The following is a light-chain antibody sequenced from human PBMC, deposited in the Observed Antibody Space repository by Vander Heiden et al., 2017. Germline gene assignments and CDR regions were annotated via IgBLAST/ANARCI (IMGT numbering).Light chain of an antibody. Sequence: SAELTQDPAVSVAWGQTVRITCQGDSLRSYYASWYQQKPGQAPFLVIYGKNNRPSGIPDRFSGSSSGNTASLTITGAQAEDEADYYCDSRDSSGNHLEVFGGGTKLTVL. CDR3: DSRDSSGNHLEV. CDR2: GKN. CDR1: SLRSYY. V-gene: IGLV3-19*01. J-gene: IGLJ2*01.